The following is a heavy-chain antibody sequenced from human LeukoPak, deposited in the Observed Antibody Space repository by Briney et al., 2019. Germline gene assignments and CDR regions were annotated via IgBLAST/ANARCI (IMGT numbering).Heavy chain of an antibody. CDR1: GGSISSNYSY. V-gene: IGHV4-39*02. J-gene: IGHJ4*02. CDR3: ARLRRAYSAYGCFDY. Sequence: SETLSLTCTVSGGSISSNYSYWAWIRQPPGKGLEWIGSIFYTGSTYDKTSLKSRVTISVDTSNNHFSLKVKSVTAADAALYYRARLRRAYSAYGCFDYWGQGTLVIVSS. D-gene: IGHD5-12*01. CDR2: IFYTGST.